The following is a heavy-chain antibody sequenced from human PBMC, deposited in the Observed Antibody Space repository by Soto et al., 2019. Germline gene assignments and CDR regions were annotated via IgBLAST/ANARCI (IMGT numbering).Heavy chain of an antibody. CDR1: GGSFSGYY. Sequence: SETLSLTCAVYGGSFSGYYWSWIRQPPGKGLEWIGEINHSGSTNYNPSLKSRVTISVDTSKNQFSLKLSSVTAADTAVYYCYERRDDFDYWGQGTLVTVSS. D-gene: IGHD5-12*01. CDR2: INHSGST. CDR3: YERRDDFDY. V-gene: IGHV4-34*01. J-gene: IGHJ4*02.